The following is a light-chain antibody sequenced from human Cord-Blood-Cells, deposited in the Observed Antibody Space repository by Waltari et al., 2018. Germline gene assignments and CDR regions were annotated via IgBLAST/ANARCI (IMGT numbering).Light chain of an antibody. J-gene: IGLJ2*01. V-gene: IGLV2-8*01. CDR3: SSYAGSNIVV. CDR2: EVS. CDR1: RSDVGGFNY. Sequence: QSALTQPPSASGSPGQSVTISCTGTRSDVGGFNYVSWYQQHPGKAPKRMIYEVSKRPSGVPDRFSGSKSGNTASLTVSGLQAEDEADYYCSSYAGSNIVVFGGGTKLTVL.